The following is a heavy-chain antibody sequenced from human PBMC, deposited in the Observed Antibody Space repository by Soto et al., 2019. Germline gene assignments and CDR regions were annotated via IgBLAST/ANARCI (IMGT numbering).Heavy chain of an antibody. D-gene: IGHD6-19*01. CDR1: GGSFSGYY. CDR3: ARRYEQWLVRGGWFDP. CDR2: INHSGST. Sequence: QVQLQQWGAGLLKPSETLSLTCAVYGGSFSGYYWSWIRQPPGKGLEWIGEINHSGSTNYNPSLKGRVTKSVDTSKNQCSLKLSSVTAADTAVYYCARRYEQWLVRGGWFDPWGQGTLVTVSS. V-gene: IGHV4-34*01. J-gene: IGHJ5*02.